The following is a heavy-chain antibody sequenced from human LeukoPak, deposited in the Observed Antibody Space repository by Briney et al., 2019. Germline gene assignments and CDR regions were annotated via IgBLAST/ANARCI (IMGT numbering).Heavy chain of an antibody. D-gene: IGHD2-21*02. Sequence: SETLSLTCTVSGGSIRSYYWSWIRQPPGEGLEWIGYIYYSGSASYNPSLKSRVTISVDSSKNQFSLSLSSVTAADTAVYYCARQLRSDAFDFWGQGTLVTVSS. CDR2: IYYSGSA. V-gene: IGHV4-59*08. CDR3: ARQLRSDAFDF. CDR1: GGSIRSYY. J-gene: IGHJ3*01.